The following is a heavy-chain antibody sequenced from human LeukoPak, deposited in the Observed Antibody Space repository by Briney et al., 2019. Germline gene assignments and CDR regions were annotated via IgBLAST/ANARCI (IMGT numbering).Heavy chain of an antibody. CDR3: AIPGIAVAGTIDY. CDR2: LFYSGAT. CDR1: GGSISSSSYY. D-gene: IGHD6-19*01. Sequence: SETLSLTCTVSGGSISSSSYYWGWIRQPPGMGLERIGSLFYSGATYYNPSLKSRATISVESSNNQFSLQLSLVTDATAALYYCAIPGIAVAGTIDYWGPGTLVTVSS. J-gene: IGHJ4*02. V-gene: IGHV4-39*01.